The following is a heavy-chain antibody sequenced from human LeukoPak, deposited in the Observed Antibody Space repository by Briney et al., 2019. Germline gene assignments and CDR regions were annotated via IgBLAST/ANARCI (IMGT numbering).Heavy chain of an antibody. CDR3: TRPGPSGSFHLGY. CDR1: GFTFSSYS. Sequence: GGSLRLSCAASGFTFSSYSMNWVRQAPGKGLEWVSSISSSSSYIYYADSVKGRFTISRDNAKNSLYLQMNSLRAEDTAVYYCTRPGPSGSFHLGYWGQGTLVTVSS. J-gene: IGHJ4*02. V-gene: IGHV3-21*01. D-gene: IGHD3-22*01. CDR2: ISSSSSYI.